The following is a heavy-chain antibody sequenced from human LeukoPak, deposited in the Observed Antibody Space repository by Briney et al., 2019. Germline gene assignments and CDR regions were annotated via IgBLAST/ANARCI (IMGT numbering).Heavy chain of an antibody. J-gene: IGHJ4*02. D-gene: IGHD3-22*01. CDR2: MQSDGSDK. Sequence: GGSLRLSCAASGFIFSSYGMHWVRHAPGKGLEWVAFMQSDGSDKYYADSVKGRFTISRDNSKNTLYLQMNSLRAEDTAVYYCAKHDSSSYYWGQGTLVTVSS. CDR3: AKHDSSSYY. CDR1: GFIFSSYG. V-gene: IGHV3-30*02.